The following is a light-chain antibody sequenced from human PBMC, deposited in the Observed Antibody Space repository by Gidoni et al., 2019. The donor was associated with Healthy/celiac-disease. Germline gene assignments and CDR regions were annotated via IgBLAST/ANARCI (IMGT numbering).Light chain of an antibody. CDR1: SSNIGSNT. CDR3: AAWDDSLNGVV. CDR2: SNN. Sequence: QYVLTQPPSASGTPGQKVTISCSGSSSNIGSNTVDWYQQPPGTAPKPLIYSNNQRPSRVPVRFSGSKSGTSASLAISGLQSEDEADYYCAAWDDSLNGVVFGGGTKLTVL. J-gene: IGLJ2*01. V-gene: IGLV1-44*01.